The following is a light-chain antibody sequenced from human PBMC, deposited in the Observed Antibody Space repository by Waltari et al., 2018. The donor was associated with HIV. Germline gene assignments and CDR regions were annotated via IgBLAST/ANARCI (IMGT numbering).Light chain of an antibody. CDR1: SSNVGSYTL. Sequence: QSALTQPASVSGSPGQSIPISCTGTSSNVGSYTLVSWYQQHPGRAPKVMIYEVSKRPSGVSNRFSGSKSGNTASLTISGLQAEDEADYYCCSYTGSNPFLLFGGGTKLTVL. CDR3: CSYTGSNPFLL. J-gene: IGLJ2*01. V-gene: IGLV2-23*02. CDR2: EVS.